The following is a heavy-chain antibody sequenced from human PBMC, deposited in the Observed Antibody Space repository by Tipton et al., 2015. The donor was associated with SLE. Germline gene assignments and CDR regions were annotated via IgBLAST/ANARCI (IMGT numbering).Heavy chain of an antibody. Sequence: LRLSCAVYGGPFSGYYWSWIRQPPGKGLEWIGEINHSGSTNYNPSLKSRVTISVDTSKNQFSLKLSSVTAADTAVYYCARHRGTPRRAFDIWGQGTMVTVSS. CDR1: GGPFSGYY. V-gene: IGHV4-34*01. D-gene: IGHD1-14*01. J-gene: IGHJ3*02. CDR3: ARHRGTPRRAFDI. CDR2: INHSGST.